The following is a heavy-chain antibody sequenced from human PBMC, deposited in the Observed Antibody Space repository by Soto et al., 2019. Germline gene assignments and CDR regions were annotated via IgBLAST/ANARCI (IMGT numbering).Heavy chain of an antibody. V-gene: IGHV4-34*01. CDR1: GGSFSGYY. Sequence: PSDTLSLTCAVYGGSFSGYYWSWIRQPPGKGLEWIGEINHSGSTNYNPSLKSRVTISVDTSKNQFSLKLSSVTAADTAVYYCARGEDAFFYYGLDVWGQGITVTV. J-gene: IGHJ6*02. CDR2: INHSGST. CDR3: ARGEDAFFYYGLDV.